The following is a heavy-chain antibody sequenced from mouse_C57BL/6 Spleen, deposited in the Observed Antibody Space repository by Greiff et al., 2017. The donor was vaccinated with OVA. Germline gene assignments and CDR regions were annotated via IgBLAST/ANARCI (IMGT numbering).Heavy chain of an antibody. V-gene: IGHV1-80*01. D-gene: IGHD1-1*01. CDR3: ERGYYYGRIYGEE. CDR1: GYAFSSYW. Sequence: VQLQQSGAELVKPGASVKISCKASGYAFSSYWMNWVKQRPGKGLEWIGQIYPGDGDTNYNGKFKGKATLTADKSSSTASMQLSSLTSEDSAVFLCERGYYYGRIYGEEWGRGNTHTVSS. J-gene: IGHJ2*01. CDR2: IYPGDGDT.